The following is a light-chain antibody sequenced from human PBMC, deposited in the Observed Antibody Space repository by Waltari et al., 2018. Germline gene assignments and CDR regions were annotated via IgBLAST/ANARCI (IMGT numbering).Light chain of an antibody. CDR3: QQYDSRYT. V-gene: IGKV1-5*03. J-gene: IGKJ2*01. Sequence: DIQLTQSPSTLSASVGDRVSITCRASQSIRNWLAWYQQKPGKAPNLLIYKASSLESGVPSRFRGSGSGTEFTLTISSLQPDDFATYYCQQYDSRYTFGQGTKLEIK. CDR1: QSIRNW. CDR2: KAS.